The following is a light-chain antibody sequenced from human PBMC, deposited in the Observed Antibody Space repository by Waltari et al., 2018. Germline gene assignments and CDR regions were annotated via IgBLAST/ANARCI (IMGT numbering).Light chain of an antibody. J-gene: IGLJ1*01. CDR2: DDS. V-gene: IGLV3-21*03. CDR3: QVWDGSSDHYV. Sequence: SYVLAQPASVSVAPGKTARITCAGPNIGSKNVHWYQLRPGQAPVLVVHDDSDRPSGIPERFSGSNSGNTATLIISGVEAGDEADYFCQVWDGSSDHYVFGTGTAVTV. CDR1: NIGSKN.